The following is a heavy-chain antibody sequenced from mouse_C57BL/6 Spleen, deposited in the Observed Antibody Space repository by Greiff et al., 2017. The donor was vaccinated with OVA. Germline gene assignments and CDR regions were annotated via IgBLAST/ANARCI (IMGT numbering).Heavy chain of an antibody. Sequence: QVHVKQPGAELVRPGSSVKLSCKASGYTFTSYWMHWVKQRPIQGLEWIGNIDPSDSETHYNQKFKDKATLTVDKSSSTAYMQLSSLTSEDSAVYYCARRAYYGNYVYWYFDVWGTGTTVTVSS. J-gene: IGHJ1*03. V-gene: IGHV1-52*01. CDR3: ARRAYYGNYVYWYFDV. CDR2: IDPSDSET. D-gene: IGHD2-10*01. CDR1: GYTFTSYW.